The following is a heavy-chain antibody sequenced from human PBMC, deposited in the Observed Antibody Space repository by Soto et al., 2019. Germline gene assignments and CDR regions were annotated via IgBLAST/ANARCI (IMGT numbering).Heavy chain of an antibody. CDR1: GYTFTGYY. Sequence: ASVKVSCKASGYTFTGYYMHWVRQAPGQGLEWMGWINPNSGGTNYAQKFQGWVTMTRDTSISTAYMELSRLRSDDTAVYYCARGGLLRYFDWPPPGDAFDIWGQGTMVT. V-gene: IGHV1-2*04. J-gene: IGHJ3*02. CDR2: INPNSGGT. CDR3: ARGGLLRYFDWPPPGDAFDI. D-gene: IGHD3-9*01.